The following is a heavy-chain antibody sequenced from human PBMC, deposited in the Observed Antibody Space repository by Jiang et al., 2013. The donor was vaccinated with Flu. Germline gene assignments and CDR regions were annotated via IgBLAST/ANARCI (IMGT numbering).Heavy chain of an antibody. CDR1: GDSVYSGSYY. Sequence: GPGLVKPSETLSLTCSVSGDSVYSGSYYWSWIRQPPGRGLEWIGHIYFTGRVKYNPSLKSRVTISLDTSKNEFSLKVNSLTAADTAVYYCARAREDCGGDCPLGWFDPWGQGTLVTVSS. CDR3: ARAREDCGGDCPLGWFDP. J-gene: IGHJ5*02. V-gene: IGHV4-61*01. D-gene: IGHD2-21*02. CDR2: IYFTGRV.